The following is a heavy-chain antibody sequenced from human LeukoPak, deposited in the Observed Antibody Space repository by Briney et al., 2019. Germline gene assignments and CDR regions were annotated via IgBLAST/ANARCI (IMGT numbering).Heavy chain of an antibody. CDR1: GYIFTGYY. CDR3: ARDRGVDYCSGGSCSHYYYYMDV. CDR2: INPNSGGT. D-gene: IGHD2-15*01. J-gene: IGHJ6*03. V-gene: IGHV1-2*02. Sequence: ASVKVSCKASGYIFTGYYMHWVRQAPGQGLEWMGWINPNSGGTKYAQKFQGRVTMTRDTSISTAYMELSRLRSDDTAVYYCARDRGVDYCSGGSCSHYYYYMDVWGKGTTVTISS.